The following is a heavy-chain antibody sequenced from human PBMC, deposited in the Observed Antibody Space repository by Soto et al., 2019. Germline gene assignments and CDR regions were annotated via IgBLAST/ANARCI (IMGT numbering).Heavy chain of an antibody. CDR3: AREEVVAALTYYYYYGMDV. J-gene: IGHJ6*02. CDR2: ISSSSSYI. V-gene: IGHV3-21*01. D-gene: IGHD2-15*01. Sequence: EVQLVESGGGLVKPGGSLRLSCAASGFTFSSYSMNWVRQAPGKGLEWVSSISSSSSYIYYADSVKGRFTISRDNAKNSLYLQMNSLRAEDTAVYYCAREEVVAALTYYYYYGMDVWGQGTTVTVSS. CDR1: GFTFSSYS.